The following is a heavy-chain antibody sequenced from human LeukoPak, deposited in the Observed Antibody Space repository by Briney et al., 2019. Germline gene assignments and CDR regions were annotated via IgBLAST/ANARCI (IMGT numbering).Heavy chain of an antibody. CDR2: INPNSGGT. J-gene: IGHJ6*02. D-gene: IGHD3-10*01. CDR1: EYTFTGYY. CDR3: ASPGGQGSGSYSTLYYYYYGMDV. V-gene: IGHV1-2*02. Sequence: ASVEVSCKASEYTFTGYYMHWVRQAPGQGLEWMGWINPNSGGTNYAQKFQGRVTMTRDTSISTAYMELSRLRSDDTAVYYCASPGGQGSGSYSTLYYYYYGMDVWGQGTTVTVSS.